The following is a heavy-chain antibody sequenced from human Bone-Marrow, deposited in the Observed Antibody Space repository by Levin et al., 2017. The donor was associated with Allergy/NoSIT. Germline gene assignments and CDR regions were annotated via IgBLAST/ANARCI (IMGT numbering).Heavy chain of an antibody. CDR1: GGSISSGGYY. D-gene: IGHD3-22*01. CDR3: ARANYDSSGYYYVGSY. V-gene: IGHV4-31*03. J-gene: IGHJ4*02. Sequence: TLSLTCTVSGGSISSGGYYWSWIRQHPGKGLEWIGYIYYSGSTYYNPSLKSRVTISVDTSKNQFSLKLSSVTAADTAVYYCARANYDSSGYYYVGSYWGQGTLVTVSS. CDR2: IYYSGST.